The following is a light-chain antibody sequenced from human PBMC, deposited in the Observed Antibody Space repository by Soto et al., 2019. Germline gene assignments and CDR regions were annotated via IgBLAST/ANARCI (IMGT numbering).Light chain of an antibody. CDR2: GAS. V-gene: IGKV3-20*01. CDR3: QQYGSTPRT. J-gene: IGKJ1*01. Sequence: EIVLTQSPGALSSSPGERATLSCRASQSVSSSYLAWYQQKPGQAPRLLIYGASSRATSIPDSFSGSGSGTDFTLTISRLEPEDFAVYYCQQYGSTPRTFGQGTKVDI. CDR1: QSVSSSY.